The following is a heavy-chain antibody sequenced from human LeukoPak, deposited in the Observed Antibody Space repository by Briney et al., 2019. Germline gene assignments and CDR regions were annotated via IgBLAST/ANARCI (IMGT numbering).Heavy chain of an antibody. D-gene: IGHD5-12*01. J-gene: IGHJ4*02. Sequence: ASVKVSCKASGYTFTGSYMHWVRQAPGQGLEWMGWINPNSGGTNYAQKFQGRVTMTRDTSISTAYMELSRLRSDDTAVYYCARSYSGYDGVDYWGQGTLVTVSS. CDR1: GYTFTGSY. CDR3: ARSYSGYDGVDY. CDR2: INPNSGGT. V-gene: IGHV1-2*02.